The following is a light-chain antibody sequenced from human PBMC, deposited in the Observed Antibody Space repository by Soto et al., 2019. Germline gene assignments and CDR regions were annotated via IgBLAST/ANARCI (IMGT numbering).Light chain of an antibody. Sequence: QTVVTQEPSFSVSPGGTVTLTCGVSSGSVSTRYYPSWYQQTPGQAPHTLIYSTSTRSSGVPDRFSGSIVGNKAALTISGAQADDESDYYCVLYMGSGIWVFGGGTKLTVL. V-gene: IGLV8-61*01. CDR1: SGSVSTRYY. CDR2: STS. J-gene: IGLJ3*02. CDR3: VLYMGSGIWV.